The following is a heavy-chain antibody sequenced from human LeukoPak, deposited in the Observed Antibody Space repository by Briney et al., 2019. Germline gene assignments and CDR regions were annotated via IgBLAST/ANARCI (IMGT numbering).Heavy chain of an antibody. V-gene: IGHV3-23*01. CDR3: AREGGYSGYEKDY. Sequence: PGGSLRLSCGASGFTFNNYAMSWVRQAPGKGLEWVSGISGNAGSTDYADSVKGRFSISRDNSKNTLYLQMNSLRPEDTAVYYCAREGGYSGYEKDYWGQGTLVTVSS. J-gene: IGHJ4*02. D-gene: IGHD5-12*01. CDR1: GFTFNNYA. CDR2: ISGNAGST.